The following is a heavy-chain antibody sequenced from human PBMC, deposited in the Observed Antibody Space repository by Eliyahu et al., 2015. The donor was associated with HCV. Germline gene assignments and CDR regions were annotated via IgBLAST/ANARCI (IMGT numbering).Heavy chain of an antibody. CDR1: GGSXTTXX. D-gene: IGHD6-19*01. J-gene: IGHJ5*02. Sequence: QVQLQESGPGLVKPSETLSLTCTXPGGSXTTXXWSWIRXXPGKGLEWIGYIHYSGSTNYNPSLKSRVTISIDTSKNQFSLNLTSVTAADTAMYYCASGGGGIAVTGTGGWFDPWGQGTLVTVSS. CDR2: IHYSGST. V-gene: IGHV4-59*01. CDR3: ASGGGGIAVTGTGGWFDP.